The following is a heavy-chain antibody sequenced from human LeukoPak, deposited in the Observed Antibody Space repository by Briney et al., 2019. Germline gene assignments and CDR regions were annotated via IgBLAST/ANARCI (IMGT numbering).Heavy chain of an antibody. CDR1: GFTFSSYA. J-gene: IGHJ4*02. Sequence: PGGSLRLSCAASGFTFSSYAIHWVRQAPGKGLEWVAVISYDGRNKYHADSVKGRFTISRDNSKNTLSLQMNSLRAEDTAVYYCARDWSDLGSGRGEPFDYWGQGTLVTVSS. D-gene: IGHD3-10*01. CDR3: ARDWSDLGSGRGEPFDY. CDR2: ISYDGRNK. V-gene: IGHV3-30-3*01.